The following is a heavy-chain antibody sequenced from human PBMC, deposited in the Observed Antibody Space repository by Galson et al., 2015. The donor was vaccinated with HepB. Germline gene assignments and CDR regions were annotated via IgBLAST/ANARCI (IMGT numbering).Heavy chain of an antibody. Sequence: SVKVSCKASGYTFTSYDINWVRQATGQGLEWMGWMNPNSGNTGYAQKFQDRVTMTRNTSISTAYMELSSLRSEDTAVYYCARGRSIAARSPLGYWGQGTLVTVSS. CDR3: ARGRSIAARSPLGY. CDR1: GYTFTSYD. CDR2: MNPNSGNT. J-gene: IGHJ4*02. V-gene: IGHV1-8*01. D-gene: IGHD6-6*01.